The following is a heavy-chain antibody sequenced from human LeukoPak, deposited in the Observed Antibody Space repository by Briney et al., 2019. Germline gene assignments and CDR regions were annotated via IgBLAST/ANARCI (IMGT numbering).Heavy chain of an antibody. CDR1: GFTFSSYA. V-gene: IGHV3-23*01. Sequence: GGSLRLSCAASGFTFSSYAMSWVRQAPGKGLEWVSGIIGSCHNTYNADSVRGRFTVSRDNSKNTLYLQMNSLRVEDTAVYYCAKDNDVKGYYCYSYMDVWGKGTTVTVSS. D-gene: IGHD3-10*02. CDR2: IIGSCHNT. J-gene: IGHJ6*03. CDR3: AKDNDVKGYYCYSYMDV.